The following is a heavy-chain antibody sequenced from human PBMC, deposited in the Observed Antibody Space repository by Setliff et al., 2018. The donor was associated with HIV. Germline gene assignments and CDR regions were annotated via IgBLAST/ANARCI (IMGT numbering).Heavy chain of an antibody. D-gene: IGHD1-1*01. V-gene: IGHV3-74*01. CDR1: GFTFSTYW. J-gene: IGHJ5*02. Sequence: GGSLRLSCAASGFTFSTYWMNWVRQAPGKGLVWVSRINSDGSSTGHADSVKGRFTISRDNAKNTVYLQMNSLRAEDTAVYFCAASADGDCATTACTNWFDPWGQGTLVTVSS. CDR3: AASADGDCATTACTNWFDP. CDR2: INSDGSST.